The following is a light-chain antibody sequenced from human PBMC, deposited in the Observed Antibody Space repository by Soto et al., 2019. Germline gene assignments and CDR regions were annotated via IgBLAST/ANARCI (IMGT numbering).Light chain of an antibody. V-gene: IGLV2-11*01. CDR1: SSDVGGFNY. CDR2: DVS. Sequence: QSALTQPRSVSGSPGQSVTISCTGTSSDVGGFNYVSWYQQHPGKAPKLMIYDVSKRPSGVPDRFSGSKSGNTASLTISGLQAEDEADYYCCSFAASSVFGTGTKSPS. CDR3: CSFAASSV. J-gene: IGLJ1*01.